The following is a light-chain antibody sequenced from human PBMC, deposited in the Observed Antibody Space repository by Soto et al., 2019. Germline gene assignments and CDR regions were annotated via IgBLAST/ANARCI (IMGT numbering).Light chain of an antibody. Sequence: QSVLTQPASVSGSPGQSITISCTGTSSDVGDYNYVSWYQQNPGKAPKLMIHEVSNRPSGISDRFSGSKSGNTASLTISGLQAEDEADYYCTSYASGGSLVFGGGTKLTVL. CDR1: SSDVGDYNY. V-gene: IGLV2-14*01. CDR3: TSYASGGSLV. J-gene: IGLJ3*02. CDR2: EVS.